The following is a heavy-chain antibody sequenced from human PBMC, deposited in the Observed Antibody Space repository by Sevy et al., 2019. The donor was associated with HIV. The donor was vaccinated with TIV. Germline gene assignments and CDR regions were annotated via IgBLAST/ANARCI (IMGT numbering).Heavy chain of an antibody. CDR1: GYTFTSYD. CDR3: ARGDCSGGNCYWGFDY. V-gene: IGHV1-8*01. Sequence: ASVKVSCEASGYTFTSYDINWVRQATGQGLEWMGWMNPTSGNTVYAQTFQGRVTFTRDASIDTAYMELSSLRSEDTAVYYCARGDCSGGNCYWGFDYWGQGTLVTVSS. J-gene: IGHJ4*02. D-gene: IGHD2-15*01. CDR2: MNPTSGNT.